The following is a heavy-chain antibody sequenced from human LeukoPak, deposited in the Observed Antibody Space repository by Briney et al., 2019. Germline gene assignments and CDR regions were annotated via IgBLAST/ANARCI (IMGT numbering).Heavy chain of an antibody. V-gene: IGHV4-34*01. CDR3: ARERAFTMVRGVTHFDY. CDR2: INHSGST. D-gene: IGHD3-10*01. J-gene: IGHJ4*02. Sequence: SETLSLTCTVSGGSISSYYWSWIRQPPGKGLEWIGEINHSGSTNYNPSLKSRVTISVDTSKNQFSLKLSSVTAADTAVYYCARERAFTMVRGVTHFDYWGQGTLVTVSS. CDR1: GGSISSYY.